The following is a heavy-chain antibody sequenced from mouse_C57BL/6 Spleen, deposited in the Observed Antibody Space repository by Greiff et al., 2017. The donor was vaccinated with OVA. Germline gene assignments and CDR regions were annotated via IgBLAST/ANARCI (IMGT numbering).Heavy chain of an antibody. V-gene: IGHV1-52*01. CDR3: ATSTGPYWYFDV. D-gene: IGHD4-1*02. CDR1: GYTFTSYW. Sequence: VQLQQPGAELVRPGSSVKLSCKASGYTFTSYWMHWVKQRPIQGLEWIGNIDPSDSETHYNQKFKDKATLTVDKSSSTAYMQLSSLTSEDSAVYYCATSTGPYWYFDVWGTGTTVTVSS. CDR2: IDPSDSET. J-gene: IGHJ1*03.